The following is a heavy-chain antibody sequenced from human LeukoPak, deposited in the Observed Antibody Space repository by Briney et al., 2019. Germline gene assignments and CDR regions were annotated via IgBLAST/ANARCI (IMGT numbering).Heavy chain of an antibody. CDR3: VGALPGGWFDP. CDR2: INHSGST. J-gene: IGHJ5*02. V-gene: IGHV4-34*01. Sequence: SETLSLTCAVYGGSFSGYYWSWIRQPPGKGLEWIGEINHSGSTNYNPSLKSRVTISVDTSKNQFSLKLSSVTAADTAVYYCVGALPGGWFDPWGQRTLVTVSS. CDR1: GGSFSGYY. D-gene: IGHD1-26*01.